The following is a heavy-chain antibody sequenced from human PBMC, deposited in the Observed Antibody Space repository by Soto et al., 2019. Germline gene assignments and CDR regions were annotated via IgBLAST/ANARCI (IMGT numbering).Heavy chain of an antibody. D-gene: IGHD6-19*01. CDR1: GGSFSAYY. CDR2: INHSGGT. J-gene: IGHJ3*02. Sequence: SETLSLTCAVYGGSFSAYYWSWIRQPPGKGLEWIGEINHSGGTSYNPSLKSRVTISVDTSKSQFSLKLTSVTAADRAVYYCARGAVAGILDSFGIWGQGTMVTVSS. CDR3: ARGAVAGILDSFGI. V-gene: IGHV4-34*01.